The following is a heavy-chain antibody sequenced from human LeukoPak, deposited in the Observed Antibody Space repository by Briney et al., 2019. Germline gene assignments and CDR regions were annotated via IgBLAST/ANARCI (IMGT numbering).Heavy chain of an antibody. J-gene: IGHJ4*02. Sequence: PGGSLRLSCAGSGFTFSDYEMNWVRQAPGKGLEWVSYISSSGSNIYYADSVKGRFTGSRDNAKNSLFLQMNSLRAEDTALYYCAGDSYGLAYWGQGTLVTVSS. CDR2: ISSSGSNI. CDR1: GFTFSDYE. D-gene: IGHD3-10*01. V-gene: IGHV3-48*03. CDR3: AGDSYGLAY.